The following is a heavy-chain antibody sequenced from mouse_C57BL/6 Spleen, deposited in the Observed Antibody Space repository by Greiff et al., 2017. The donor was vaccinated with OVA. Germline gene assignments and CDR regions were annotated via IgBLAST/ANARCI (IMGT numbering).Heavy chain of an antibody. D-gene: IGHD2-4*01. J-gene: IGHJ3*01. CDR1: GYTFTSYW. CDR2: IHPNSGST. CDR3: ARGTYDYDGFAY. V-gene: IGHV1-64*01. Sequence: QVQLKQPGAELVKPGASVKLSCKASGYTFTSYWMHWVKQRPGQGLEWIGMIHPNSGSTNYNEKFKSKATLTVDKSSSTAYMQLSSLTSEDSAVYYCARGTYDYDGFAYWGQGTLVTVSA.